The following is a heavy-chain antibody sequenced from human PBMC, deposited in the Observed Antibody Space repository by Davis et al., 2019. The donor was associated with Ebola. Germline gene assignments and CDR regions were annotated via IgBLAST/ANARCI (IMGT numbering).Heavy chain of an antibody. Sequence: ASVTVSCKASGYTFTSYGISWVRQAPGQGLEWMGWISAYNGNTNYAQKLQGRVTMTTDTSTSTAYMELRSLRSDDTAVYYRARGRARGAIVVAAWFDPWGQGTLVTVSS. CDR2: ISAYNGNT. V-gene: IGHV1-18*01. J-gene: IGHJ5*02. CDR1: GYTFTSYG. CDR3: ARGRARGAIVVAAWFDP. D-gene: IGHD3-22*01.